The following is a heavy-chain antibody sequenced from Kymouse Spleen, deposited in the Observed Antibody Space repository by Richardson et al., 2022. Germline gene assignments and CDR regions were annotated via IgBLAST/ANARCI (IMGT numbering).Heavy chain of an antibody. V-gene: IGHV3-15*01. CDR2: IKSKTDGGTT. Sequence: EVQLVESGGGLVKPGGSLRLSCAASGFTFSNAWMSWVRQAPGKGLEWVGRIKSKTDGGTTDYAAPVKGRFTISRDDSKNTLYLQMNSLKTEDTAVYYCTTESIAAPYYYGMDVWGQGTTVTVSS. CDR1: GFTFSNAW. J-gene: IGHJ6*02. D-gene: IGHD6-6*01. CDR3: TTESIAAPYYYGMDV.